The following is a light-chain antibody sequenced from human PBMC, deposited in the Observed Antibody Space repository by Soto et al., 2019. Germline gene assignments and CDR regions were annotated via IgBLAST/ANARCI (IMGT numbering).Light chain of an antibody. CDR2: GAS. V-gene: IGKV3-15*01. J-gene: IGKJ1*01. CDR3: QQYNSWLWT. Sequence: EIVLTQSPGTLSLSPGERATLSCRASQSIGDTLAWYQQKPGQAPRLLIYGASTRATGIPARFSGSGSGTEFTLIISSLQSEDSAVYYCQQYNSWLWTFGQGTKVDIK. CDR1: QSIGDT.